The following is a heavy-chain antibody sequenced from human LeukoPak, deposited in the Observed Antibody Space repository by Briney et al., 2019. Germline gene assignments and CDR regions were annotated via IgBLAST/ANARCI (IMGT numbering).Heavy chain of an antibody. V-gene: IGHV3-30*02. J-gene: IGHJ3*02. D-gene: IGHD2-8*01. CDR3: AKTNNRDAFDI. CDR1: GFTFSIYG. CDR2: IRYDNTNK. Sequence: PGGSLRLSCTTSGFTFSIYGMHWVRQAPGRGLEWVAFIRYDNTNKYYADSVKGRFTISRDNSKNTLYLQMNSLRAEDTAVYYCAKTNNRDAFDIWGQGTMVTVSS.